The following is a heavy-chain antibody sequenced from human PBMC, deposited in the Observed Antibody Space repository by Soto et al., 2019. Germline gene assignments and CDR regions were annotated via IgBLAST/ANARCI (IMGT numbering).Heavy chain of an antibody. Sequence: PGGSLRLSCAASGFTFSSYAMSWVRQAPGKGLEWVSAISGSGGSTYYADSVKGRFTISRDNSKNTLYLQMNSLRAEDTAVYYCASSLPTHNDYGDYRGYFDYWGQGTLVTVSS. CDR3: ASSLPTHNDYGDYRGYFDY. D-gene: IGHD4-17*01. CDR1: GFTFSSYA. J-gene: IGHJ4*02. V-gene: IGHV3-23*01. CDR2: ISGSGGST.